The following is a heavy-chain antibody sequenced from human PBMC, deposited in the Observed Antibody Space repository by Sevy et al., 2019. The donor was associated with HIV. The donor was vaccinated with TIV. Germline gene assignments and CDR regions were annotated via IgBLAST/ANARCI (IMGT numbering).Heavy chain of an antibody. J-gene: IGHJ4*02. D-gene: IGHD6-19*01. V-gene: IGHV3-23*01. CDR3: AKEWTLLSDWYGEFDY. CDR2: ISNSGANT. Sequence: GGSLRLSCAASGFTFTNYGMHWVRQAPGKGLEWVSGISNSGANTYYADSVRGRFTVSSDKSKNTVYLQLNSLRAEDTAIYYCAKEWTLLSDWYGEFDYWGQGTLVTVSS. CDR1: GFTFTNYG.